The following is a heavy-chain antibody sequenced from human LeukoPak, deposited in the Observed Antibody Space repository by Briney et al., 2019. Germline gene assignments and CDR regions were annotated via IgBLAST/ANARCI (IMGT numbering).Heavy chain of an antibody. CDR3: AKDRYSSSWYYFDY. CDR1: GFTFDDYA. J-gene: IGHJ4*02. V-gene: IGHV3-9*01. Sequence: GRSLRLSCAASGFTFDDYAMHWVRQAPGKGLEWVSGISWNSGSMGYADSVKGRFTISRDNAKNSLYLQMNSLRAEDTALYYCAKDRYSSSWYYFDYWGQGTLVTVSS. D-gene: IGHD6-13*01. CDR2: ISWNSGSM.